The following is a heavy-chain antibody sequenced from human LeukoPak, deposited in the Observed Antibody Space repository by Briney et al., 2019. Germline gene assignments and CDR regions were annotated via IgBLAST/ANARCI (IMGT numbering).Heavy chain of an antibody. CDR3: AKDLEVVTVTFVFDY. CDR1: GFTFNNYG. Sequence: GSLRLSCGVSGFTFNNYGMSLVRQAPGKGLGGVSLISSSGLSTFYADSVKGRFTISRDNSKNTLYLQMDSLRAEDTAVYYCAKDLEVVTVTFVFDYWGQGTVVTVSS. J-gene: IGHJ4*02. V-gene: IGHV3-23*01. D-gene: IGHD4-23*01. CDR2: ISSSGLST.